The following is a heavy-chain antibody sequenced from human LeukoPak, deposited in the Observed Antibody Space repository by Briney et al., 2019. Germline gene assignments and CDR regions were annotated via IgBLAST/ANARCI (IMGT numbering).Heavy chain of an antibody. D-gene: IGHD5-12*01. CDR1: GFTFTSSA. V-gene: IGHV1-58*01. J-gene: IGHJ3*02. Sequence: WASVTVSCKASGFTFTSSAVQWVRQARGQRLEWIGWIVVGSGNTNYAQKFQERVTITRDMSTSTAYMELSSLRSEDTAVYYCAAQKGYSGYDYSAFDIWGQGTMVTVSS. CDR2: IVVGSGNT. CDR3: AAQKGYSGYDYSAFDI.